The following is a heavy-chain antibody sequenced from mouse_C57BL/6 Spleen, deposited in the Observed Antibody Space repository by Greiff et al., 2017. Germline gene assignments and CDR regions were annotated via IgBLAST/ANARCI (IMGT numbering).Heavy chain of an antibody. CDR3: TTTTVVTPFAY. CDR1: GFYIKDYY. Sequence: VQLQQSGPELVRPGASVKLSCTASGFYIKDYYMHWVKQRPEQGLEWIGRIDPEDGATEYAPKFQGKATMTADTSANTAYLQLSSLTSEDTAVYYCTTTTVVTPFAYWGQGTLVTVSA. CDR2: IDPEDGAT. V-gene: IGHV14-1*01. D-gene: IGHD1-1*01. J-gene: IGHJ3*01.